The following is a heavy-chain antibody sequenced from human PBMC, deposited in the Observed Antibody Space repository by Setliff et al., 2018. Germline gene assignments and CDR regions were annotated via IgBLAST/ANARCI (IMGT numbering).Heavy chain of an antibody. CDR3: ARVYSGYDPNHYFDY. CDR1: GFTFSSYS. CDR2: ISSSSSTI. Sequence: GGSLRLSCAASGFTFSSYSMNWVRQAPGKGLEWVSYISSSSSTIYYADSVKGRFTISRDNAKNSLYPQMNSLRAEDTAVYYCARVYSGYDPNHYFDYWGQGTLVTVSS. V-gene: IGHV3-48*01. J-gene: IGHJ4*02. D-gene: IGHD5-12*01.